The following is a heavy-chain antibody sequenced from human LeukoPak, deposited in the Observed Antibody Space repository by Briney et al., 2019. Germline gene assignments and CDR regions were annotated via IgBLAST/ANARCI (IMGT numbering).Heavy chain of an antibody. CDR3: ARAQGAYDFAAFDI. CDR1: GFTLTELS. Sequence: ASVKVSCKVSGFTLTELSMHWVRQAPGKGLEWMGGFDPEDGETIYAQKFQGRVTMTEDTSTDTAYMELSSLRSEDTAVYYCARAQGAYDFAAFDIWGQGTVVIVSS. V-gene: IGHV1-24*01. J-gene: IGHJ3*02. D-gene: IGHD5-12*01. CDR2: FDPEDGET.